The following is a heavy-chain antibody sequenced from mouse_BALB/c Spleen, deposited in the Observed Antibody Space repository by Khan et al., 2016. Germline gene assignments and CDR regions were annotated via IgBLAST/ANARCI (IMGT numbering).Heavy chain of an antibody. CDR3: ARFDGYDPYWYFDV. CDR1: GDSITSGY. J-gene: IGHJ1*01. Sequence: EVKLLESGPSLVKPSQTLSLTCSVTGDSITSGYWNWIRKFPGNKLEYMGYISYSGTTYYNPSLRSRVSITRDTSKNQYYLLLNSVTTEDTATYYWARFDGYDPYWYFDVWGAGTTVTVAS. V-gene: IGHV3-8*02. D-gene: IGHD2-2*01. CDR2: ISYSGTT.